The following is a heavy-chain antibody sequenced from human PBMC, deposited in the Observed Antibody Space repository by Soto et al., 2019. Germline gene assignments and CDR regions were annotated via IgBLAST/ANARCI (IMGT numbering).Heavy chain of an antibody. D-gene: IGHD1-1*01. V-gene: IGHV4-39*01. CDR3: ARLYYWRVAPAPHFDH. CDR2: NYYSVST. J-gene: IGHJ4*02. CDR1: GDSISTSSYY. Sequence: SETLSLTCSVSGDSISTSSYYWGWVRQPPAKVLEYIGSNYYSVSTFYDPSLKSRVTISVDTSRNQFSLKVPSVTGADTALYYXARLYYWRVAPAPHFDHWGQGALVNVSS.